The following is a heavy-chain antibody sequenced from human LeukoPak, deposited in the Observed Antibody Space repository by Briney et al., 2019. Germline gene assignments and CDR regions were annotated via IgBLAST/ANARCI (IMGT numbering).Heavy chain of an antibody. J-gene: IGHJ4*02. CDR2: IYYSGST. D-gene: IGHD6-19*01. V-gene: IGHV4-59*08. CDR3: ARGRSSGWYPFDY. Sequence: SETLSLTCAVYGGSFSGYYWSWVRQPAGKGLEWIGYIYYSGSTYYNPSLKSRVTISVDTSKNQFSLKLSSVTAADTAVYYCARGRSSGWYPFDYWGQGTLVTVSS. CDR1: GGSFSGYY.